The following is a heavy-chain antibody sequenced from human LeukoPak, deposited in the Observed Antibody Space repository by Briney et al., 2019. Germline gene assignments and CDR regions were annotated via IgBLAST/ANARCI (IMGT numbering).Heavy chain of an antibody. D-gene: IGHD3-10*02. J-gene: IGHJ6*04. Sequence: GGSLRLSCAASGFTFSTYWMTWVRQGPGKGLEWVANIRQDGGEAYYVDSVKGRFTISRDNAKASVYLQMNSLRAEDTAVYYCAELGITMIGGVWGKGTTVTISS. CDR3: AELGITMIGGV. V-gene: IGHV3-7*01. CDR1: GFTFSTYW. CDR2: IRQDGGEA.